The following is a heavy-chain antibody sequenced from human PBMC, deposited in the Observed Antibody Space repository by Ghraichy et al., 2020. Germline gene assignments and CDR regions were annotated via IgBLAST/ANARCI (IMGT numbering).Heavy chain of an antibody. D-gene: IGHD3-10*01. Sequence: GESLNISCAASGFTFSNAWMNWVRQAPGKGLEWVGRIKSKTDGGTTDYAAPVKGRFTISRDDSKNTLYLQMNSLKTEDTAVYYCTTGPLRGDLYYYGSGSYSDYWGQGTLVTVSS. CDR1: GFTFSNAW. V-gene: IGHV3-15*07. J-gene: IGHJ4*02. CDR2: IKSKTDGGTT. CDR3: TTGPLRGDLYYYGSGSYSDY.